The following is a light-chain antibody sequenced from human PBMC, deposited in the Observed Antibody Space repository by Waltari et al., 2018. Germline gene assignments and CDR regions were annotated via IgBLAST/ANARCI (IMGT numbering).Light chain of an antibody. CDR3: QQYYSTPFT. J-gene: IGKJ3*01. CDR2: GAS. V-gene: IGKV4-1*01. Sequence: EIVLTQSPGTLSVSLGERATINCKSSLSILHSSENKNQLGWYQQKSGQSPKLLIYGASTRESGVPDRFSGSGSGTDFTLTISSLQTEDVAVYYCQQYYSTPFTFGPGTKVDIK. CDR1: LSILHSSENKNQ.